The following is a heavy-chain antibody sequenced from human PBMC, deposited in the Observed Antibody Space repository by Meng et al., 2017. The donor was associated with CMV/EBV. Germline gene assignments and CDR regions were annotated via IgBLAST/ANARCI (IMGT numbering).Heavy chain of an antibody. J-gene: IGHJ4*02. V-gene: IGHV3-73*01. CDR3: TRPPMRNCSSTSCSYNF. Sequence: FSGSAMHWLRQASGKGLEWVGRIRSKANSYATAYAASVKGRFTISRDDSKNTAYLQMNSLKTEDTAVYYCTRPPMRNCSSTSCSYNFWGQGTLVTVSS. CDR1: FSGSA. CDR2: IRSKANSYAT. D-gene: IGHD2-2*01.